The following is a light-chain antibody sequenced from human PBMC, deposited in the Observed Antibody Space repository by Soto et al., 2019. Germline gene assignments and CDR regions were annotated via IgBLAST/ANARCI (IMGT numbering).Light chain of an antibody. CDR3: QQRSLWPWT. CDR1: QSVDTY. J-gene: IGKJ1*01. CDR2: DAS. V-gene: IGKV3-11*01. Sequence: EIVLTQSPATLSLSPGERATLSCRASQSVDTYLAWFQQKPGQSPRLLIYDASKRASGLPARFSGSGSGTDFTLTISSLDPEDLAVYYCQQRSLWPWTFGQGTQVEIK.